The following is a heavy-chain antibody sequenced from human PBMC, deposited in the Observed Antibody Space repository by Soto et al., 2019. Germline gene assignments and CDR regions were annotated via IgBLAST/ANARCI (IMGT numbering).Heavy chain of an antibody. Sequence: PSASVKVSCKASGYTFTSYGISWVRQAPGQGLEWMGWISAYNGNTNYAQKLQGRVTMTTDTSTSTAYMELRSLRSDDTAVYYCASTYYYDSSGSAGLYWGQGTLVTVSS. J-gene: IGHJ4*02. CDR2: ISAYNGNT. V-gene: IGHV1-18*01. CDR3: ASTYYYDSSGSAGLY. D-gene: IGHD3-22*01. CDR1: GYTFTSYG.